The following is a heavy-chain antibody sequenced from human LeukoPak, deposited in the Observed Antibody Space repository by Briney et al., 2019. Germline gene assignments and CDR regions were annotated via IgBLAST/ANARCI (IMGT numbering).Heavy chain of an antibody. J-gene: IGHJ5*02. CDR3: ARGPWQQPPPADL. CDR2: INPNSGGT. D-gene: IGHD6-13*01. Sequence: ASVKVSCKASGYTFTDYYMLWMRHAPGQSLEWMGWINPNSGGTHFAQKFQGRVTMTSDTSISTAYMELISLTSDDTAVYFCARGPWQQPPPADLWGQGTLVTVSS. CDR1: GYTFTDYY. V-gene: IGHV1-2*02.